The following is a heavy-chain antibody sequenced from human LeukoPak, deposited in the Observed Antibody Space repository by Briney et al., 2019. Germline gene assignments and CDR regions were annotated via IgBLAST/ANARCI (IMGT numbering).Heavy chain of an antibody. CDR3: ARGGRSPGTFDI. V-gene: IGHV3-66*02. CDR1: GVIVSANY. CDR2: IYSGGTT. D-gene: IGHD3-16*01. Sequence: GGSLRLSCAASGVIVSANYMNWVSQAPGKGLERVSVIYSGGTTYYADSVKGRFTISRDNSKNTLYLQMNSLRAEDTAVYYCARGGRSPGTFDIWGEGTMVTVSS. J-gene: IGHJ3*02.